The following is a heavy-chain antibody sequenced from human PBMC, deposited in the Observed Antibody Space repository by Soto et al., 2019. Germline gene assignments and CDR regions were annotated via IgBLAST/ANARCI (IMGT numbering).Heavy chain of an antibody. D-gene: IGHD1-26*01. J-gene: IGHJ4*02. CDR2: INAGNGNT. V-gene: IGHV1-3*01. CDR1: GYTFTSYA. CDR3: ARGLGLYYFDY. Sequence: GXSVKGSCKASGYTFTSYAMHWVRQAPGQRLEWMGWINAGNGNTKYSQKFQGRVTITRDTSASTAYMELSSLRSEDTAVYYCARGLGLYYFDYWXQGTLVTVSS.